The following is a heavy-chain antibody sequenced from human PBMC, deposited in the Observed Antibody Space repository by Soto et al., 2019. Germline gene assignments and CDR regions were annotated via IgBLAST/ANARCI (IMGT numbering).Heavy chain of an antibody. Sequence: QVQLQESGPGLVKPSETLSLTCTVSGGSVSSGSYYWSWIRQPPGKGLEWIGYIYYSGSTNYNPSLKSRLTISVDTSKNQFSLKLSSVTAADTAVYYCAREMADYYGSGSKVDYWGQGTLVTVSS. CDR1: GGSVSSGSYY. CDR2: IYYSGST. D-gene: IGHD3-10*01. V-gene: IGHV4-61*01. CDR3: AREMADYYGSGSKVDY. J-gene: IGHJ4*02.